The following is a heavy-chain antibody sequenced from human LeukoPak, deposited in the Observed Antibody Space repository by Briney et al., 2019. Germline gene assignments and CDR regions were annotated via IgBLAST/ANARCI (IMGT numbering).Heavy chain of an antibody. D-gene: IGHD1-14*01. CDR1: GGTISPYY. CDR2: IYYSGRT. CDR3: ARDGNPWNLDV. Sequence: PSETLSLTCTVSGGTISPYYWTWIRQSPGKALEWIGYIYYSGRTSYNPSLKSRVTMSVDTSENQFSLQLNSVTAADTAVYYCARDGNPWNLDVWGRGTLDTVSS. V-gene: IGHV4-59*01. J-gene: IGHJ2*01.